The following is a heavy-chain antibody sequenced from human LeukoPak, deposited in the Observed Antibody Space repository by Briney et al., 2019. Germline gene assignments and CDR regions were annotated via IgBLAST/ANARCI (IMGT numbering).Heavy chain of an antibody. V-gene: IGHV1-2*02. CDR1: GYTFTGYY. CDR2: INPNSGGT. J-gene: IGHJ4*02. Sequence: GASVKVSCKASGYTFTGYYMHWVRQAPGQGLEWMGWINPNSGGTNYAQKFQGRVTMTRGTSISTAYMELSRLRSDDTAVYYCARGWFGELHMYYFDYWGQGTLVTVSS. D-gene: IGHD3-10*01. CDR3: ARGWFGELHMYYFDY.